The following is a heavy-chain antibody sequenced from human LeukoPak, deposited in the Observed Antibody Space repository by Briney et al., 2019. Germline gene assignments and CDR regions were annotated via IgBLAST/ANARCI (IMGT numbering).Heavy chain of an antibody. Sequence: KPSETLSLTCTVSGGSIRSSYWSWLRQPPGQGLEWIGYISNSGSANYNPSLRGRVSISVGMSNNQIFLDLTSVTAADTAVYYCARAQYDGFSSGYSGGFYYMDVWGKGTTVSVSS. CDR2: ISNSGSA. D-gene: IGHD3-3*01. V-gene: IGHV4-59*01. CDR1: GGSIRSSY. CDR3: ARAQYDGFSSGYSGGFYYMDV. J-gene: IGHJ6*03.